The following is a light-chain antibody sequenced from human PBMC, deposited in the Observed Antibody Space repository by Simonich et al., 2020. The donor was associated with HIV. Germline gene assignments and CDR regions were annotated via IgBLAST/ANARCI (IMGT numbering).Light chain of an antibody. J-gene: IGKJ4*01. V-gene: IGKV3-15*01. CDR3: QQYNNWPPLT. CDR1: QSVSSN. Sequence: EIVMTQSPATLSVSPGERATPSCRASQSVSSNLAWYEQKPGQAPRLLIYGASTRATGIPARFSGSGSGTEFTLTISSMQSEDFAVYYCQQYNNWPPLTFGGGTKVEMK. CDR2: GAS.